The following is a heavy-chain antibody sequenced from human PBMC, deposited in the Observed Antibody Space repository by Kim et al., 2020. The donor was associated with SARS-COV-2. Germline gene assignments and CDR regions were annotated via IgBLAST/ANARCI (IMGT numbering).Heavy chain of an antibody. D-gene: IGHD1-20*01. CDR1: GGSISSSSYY. CDR2: IYYSGST. V-gene: IGHV4-39*01. CDR3: ARHPLDITYYFDY. J-gene: IGHJ4*02. Sequence: SETLSLTCTVSGGSISSSSYYWGWIRQPPGKGLEWIGSIYYSGSTYYNPSLKSRVTVSVDTSKNQFSLKLSSVTAADTAVYYCARHPLDITYYFDYWGQGTLVTVSS.